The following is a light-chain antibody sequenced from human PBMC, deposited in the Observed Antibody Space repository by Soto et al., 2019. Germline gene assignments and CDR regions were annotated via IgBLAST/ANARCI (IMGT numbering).Light chain of an antibody. CDR3: AAWDDSLSGVV. Sequence: QSVLTQPPSASGTPGQRVTISCSGSSSNIGSNYVYWYQQLPGTAPKLLIYRNNQRPSGVPGRLSGSKSGTSASLAISGLRSEDEADYYCAAWDDSLSGVVFGGGTKLTVL. CDR1: SSNIGSNY. V-gene: IGLV1-47*01. J-gene: IGLJ2*01. CDR2: RNN.